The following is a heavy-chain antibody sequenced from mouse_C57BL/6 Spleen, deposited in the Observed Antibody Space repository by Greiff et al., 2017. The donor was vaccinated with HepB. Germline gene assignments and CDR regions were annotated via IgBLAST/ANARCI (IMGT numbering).Heavy chain of an antibody. CDR3: ARGGSEGFY. CDR1: GYTFTDYY. V-gene: IGHV1-26*01. J-gene: IGHJ2*01. Sequence: VQLQQSGPELVKPGASVKISCKASGYTFTDYYMNWVKQSHGKSLEWIGDINPNNGGTSYNQKFKGKATLTVDKSSSTAYMELRSLTSEDSAVYYCARGGSEGFYGGQGTTLTVSS. CDR2: INPNNGGT.